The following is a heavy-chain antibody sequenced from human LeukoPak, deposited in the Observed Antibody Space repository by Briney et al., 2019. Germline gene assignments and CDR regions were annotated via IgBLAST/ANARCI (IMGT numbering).Heavy chain of an antibody. Sequence: NPGGSLRLSCAASGFTFSSYSMNWVRQAPGKGLEWVSSISSSSSYIYYADSVKGRFTISRDNAKNSLYLQMNSLRAEDTAVYYCARGPKPFGGVRHPYYFDYWGQGTLVTVSS. CDR1: GFTFSSYS. D-gene: IGHD3-16*01. V-gene: IGHV3-21*01. CDR2: ISSSSSYI. CDR3: ARGPKPFGGVRHPYYFDY. J-gene: IGHJ4*02.